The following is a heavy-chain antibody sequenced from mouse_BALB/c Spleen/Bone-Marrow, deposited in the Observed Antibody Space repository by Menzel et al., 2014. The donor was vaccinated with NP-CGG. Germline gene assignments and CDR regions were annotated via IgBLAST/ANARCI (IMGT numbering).Heavy chain of an antibody. CDR3: AARLSPRAMDY. CDR1: GYTFTNYW. CDR2: INPSNDRT. J-gene: IGHJ4*01. Sequence: VQLKQSGAELVKPGASLKLSCKASGYTFTNYWIHWVKQRSGQGLEWIGEINPSNDRTNYNEKFKTKATLTVDKSLSTAYIHLSSLTSEDSAVNYCAARLSPRAMDYWGQGTSVTVYS. V-gene: IGHV1S81*02. D-gene: IGHD2-2*01.